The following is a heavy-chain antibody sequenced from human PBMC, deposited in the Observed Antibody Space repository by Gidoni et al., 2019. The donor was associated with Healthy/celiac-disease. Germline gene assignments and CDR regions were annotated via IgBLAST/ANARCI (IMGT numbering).Heavy chain of an antibody. CDR2: INHSGST. CDR1: GWSFSGYS. Sequence: QVQLQQWGAGLLKPSETLSLTCAVYGWSFSGYSWSWIRQPPGKGLEWIGEINHSGSTNYNPSLKSRVTISVDTSKNQFSLKLSSVTAADTAVYYCARGPLRKVRGVIISSPYYMDVWGKGTTVTVSS. CDR3: ARGPLRKVRGVIISSPYYMDV. D-gene: IGHD3-10*01. V-gene: IGHV4-34*01. J-gene: IGHJ6*03.